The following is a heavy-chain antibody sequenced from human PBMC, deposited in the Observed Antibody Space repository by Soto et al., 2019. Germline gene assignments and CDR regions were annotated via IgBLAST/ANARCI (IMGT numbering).Heavy chain of an antibody. D-gene: IGHD3-3*01. J-gene: IGHJ6*02. CDR1: GFTFSSYA. CDR3: ARDQGVLRFLDV. V-gene: IGHV3-30-3*01. CDR2: ISYDGSNK. Sequence: GGSLRLSCAASGFTFSSYAMHWVRQAPGKGLEWVAVISYDGSNKYYADSVKGRFTISRDNSKNTLYLQMNSLRAEDTAVYYCARDQGVLRFLDVWGQGTTVTVSS.